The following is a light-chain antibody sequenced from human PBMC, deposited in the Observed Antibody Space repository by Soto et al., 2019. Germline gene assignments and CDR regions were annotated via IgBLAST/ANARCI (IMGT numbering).Light chain of an antibody. CDR1: QSISSW. CDR3: QQYNSYQWT. Sequence: DIQMTQSPSTLSASVGDRVTITCRASQSISSWLARYQQKPGKAPKLLIYDASSLESAVPSRFNGSGSGTEFTLTISSLQPDDFATYYCQQYNSYQWTFGQGTKV. J-gene: IGKJ1*01. V-gene: IGKV1-5*01. CDR2: DAS.